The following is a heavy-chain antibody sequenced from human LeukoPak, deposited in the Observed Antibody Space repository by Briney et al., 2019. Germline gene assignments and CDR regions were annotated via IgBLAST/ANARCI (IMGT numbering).Heavy chain of an antibody. V-gene: IGHV1-69*13. D-gene: IGHD5-24*01. CDR2: IIPIFGTA. Sequence: SVKVSCKASGGTFSSYAISWVRQAPGQGLEWMGGIIPIFGTANYAQKFQGRVTITADESTSTAYMELSSLRSEDTAVYYCFVEMATAYFDYWGQGTLDTVSS. CDR3: FVEMATAYFDY. J-gene: IGHJ4*02. CDR1: GGTFSSYA.